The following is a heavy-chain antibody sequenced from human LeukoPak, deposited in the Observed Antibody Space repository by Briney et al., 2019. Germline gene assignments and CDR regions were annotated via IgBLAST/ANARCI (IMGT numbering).Heavy chain of an antibody. Sequence: PSETLSLTCTVSGGSISSYYWSWLRQPPGKGLEWIGHIYHSGSTNYNPSLKSRVTISVDTSKNQFSLKLSSVTAADTAVYYCARAYYDFWSGPRGYYYYMDVWGKGTTVTVSS. V-gene: IGHV4-59*01. D-gene: IGHD3-3*01. J-gene: IGHJ6*03. CDR1: GGSISSYY. CDR2: IYHSGST. CDR3: ARAYYDFWSGPRGYYYYMDV.